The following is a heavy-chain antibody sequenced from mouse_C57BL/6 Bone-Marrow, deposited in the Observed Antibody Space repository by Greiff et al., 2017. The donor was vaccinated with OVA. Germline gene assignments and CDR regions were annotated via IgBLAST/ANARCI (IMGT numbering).Heavy chain of an antibody. CDR3: AKSGIYDGYPWYFDV. CDR2: ISYSGST. CDR1: GYSITSDY. V-gene: IGHV3-8*01. Sequence: EVKLQQSGPGLAKPSQTLSLTCSVTGYSITSDYWNWIRKFPGNKLEYMGYISYSGSTYYNPSLKSRISITRDTSKNQYYLQLNSVTTEDTATYYCAKSGIYDGYPWYFDVWGTGTTVTVSS. D-gene: IGHD2-3*01. J-gene: IGHJ1*03.